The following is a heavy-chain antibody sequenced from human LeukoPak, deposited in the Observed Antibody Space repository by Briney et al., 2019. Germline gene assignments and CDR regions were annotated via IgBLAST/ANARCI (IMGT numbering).Heavy chain of an antibody. Sequence: VGSLRLSCAASGFTFSNYWLNWVRQAPGKGLEWVAIIKRDGSEKYYVDSVKGRFTISRDNAKNSLYLQMSSVSGEDRAVYYCARDPSRGYTYGYGDYWGQGRLVTVSS. J-gene: IGHJ4*02. V-gene: IGHV3-7*01. D-gene: IGHD5-18*01. CDR2: IKRDGSEK. CDR1: GFTFSNYW. CDR3: ARDPSRGYTYGYGDY.